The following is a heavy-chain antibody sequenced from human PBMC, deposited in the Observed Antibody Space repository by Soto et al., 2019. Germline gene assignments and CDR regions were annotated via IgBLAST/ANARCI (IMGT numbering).Heavy chain of an antibody. D-gene: IGHD3-22*01. V-gene: IGHV4-31*03. CDR2: IYYSGST. J-gene: IGHJ4*02. Sequence: PSETLSLTCTVSVGSISSGGYYWSWIRQHPGKGLEWIGYIYYSGSTYYNPSLKSRVTISVDTSKNQFSLKLSSVTAADTAVYFCARFGSGYYYFDYWGQGTLVTVSS. CDR1: VGSISSGGYY. CDR3: ARFGSGYYYFDY.